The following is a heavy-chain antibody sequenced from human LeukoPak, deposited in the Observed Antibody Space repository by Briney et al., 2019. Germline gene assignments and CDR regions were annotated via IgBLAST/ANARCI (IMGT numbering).Heavy chain of an antibody. Sequence: GASVKVSCKASGYTFTGYYMHWVRQAPGQGLEWMGWTNPNSGGTNYAQKFQGRVTMTRDTSISTAYMELSRLRSDDTAVYYCARDWTNYYYYYMDVWGKGTTVTVSS. J-gene: IGHJ6*03. D-gene: IGHD3/OR15-3a*01. CDR2: TNPNSGGT. V-gene: IGHV1-2*02. CDR1: GYTFTGYY. CDR3: ARDWTNYYYYYMDV.